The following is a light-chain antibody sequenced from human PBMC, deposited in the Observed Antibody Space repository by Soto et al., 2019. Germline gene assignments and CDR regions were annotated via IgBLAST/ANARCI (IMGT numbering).Light chain of an antibody. J-gene: IGKJ1*01. CDR2: DAS. Sequence: EIVMTQSPATLSVSPGETATLSCRASQSVNSNLAWYQQKPGQAPRLLISDASTRAAVLPARFSGSVSGTEFTLTISSLQSQDFAVYFCQQSNNWPKTFGQGTKVEIK. CDR1: QSVNSN. V-gene: IGKV3-15*01. CDR3: QQSNNWPKT.